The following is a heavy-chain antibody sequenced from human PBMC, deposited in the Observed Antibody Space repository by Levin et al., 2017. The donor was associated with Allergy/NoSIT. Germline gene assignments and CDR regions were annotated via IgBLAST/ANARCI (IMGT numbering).Heavy chain of an antibody. Sequence: SLKISCAASGFTFDDYAMHWVRQAPGKGLEWVSGISWNSGSIGYADSVKGRFTISRDNAKNSLYLQMNSLRAEDTALYYCAKDSADYSHYYFDYWGQGTLVTVSS. J-gene: IGHJ4*02. D-gene: IGHD2-21*01. CDR1: GFTFDDYA. V-gene: IGHV3-9*01. CDR2: ISWNSGSI. CDR3: AKDSADYSHYYFDY.